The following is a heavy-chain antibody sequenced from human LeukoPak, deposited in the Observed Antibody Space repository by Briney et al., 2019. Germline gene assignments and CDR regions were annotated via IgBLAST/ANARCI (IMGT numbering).Heavy chain of an antibody. CDR3: ARVEGYYYGMDV. D-gene: IGHD5-24*01. J-gene: IGHJ6*02. CDR1: GGSFSSYY. CDR2: IYYSGST. V-gene: IGHV4-59*08. Sequence: SETLSLTCTVSGGSFSSYYWSWIRQPPGKGLEWIGYIYYSGSTTYNPSLKSRITISVDTSKNRFSLKLSSVTAADTAVYYCARVEGYYYGMDVWGQGTTVTVSS.